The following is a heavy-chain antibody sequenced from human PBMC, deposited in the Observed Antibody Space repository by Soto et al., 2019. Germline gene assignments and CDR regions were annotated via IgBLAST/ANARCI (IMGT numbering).Heavy chain of an antibody. V-gene: IGHV3-21*01. CDR3: ARSPVMITFGGVIAYFDY. CDR1: GFTFSSYT. Sequence: PGGSLRLSCAASGFTFSSYTMNWVRQAPGKGLEWVSSISSSSSYIYYADSVKGRFTISRDNAENSLYLQMNSLRAEDTAVYYCARSPVMITFGGVIAYFDYWGLGTLVTVSS. J-gene: IGHJ4*02. CDR2: ISSSSSYI. D-gene: IGHD3-16*02.